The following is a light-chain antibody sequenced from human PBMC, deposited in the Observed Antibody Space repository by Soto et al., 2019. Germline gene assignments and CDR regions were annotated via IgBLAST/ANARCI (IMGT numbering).Light chain of an antibody. V-gene: IGKV3-20*01. CDR1: QSVSSDN. J-gene: IGKJ1*01. Sequence: EIVLTQSPGTLSLSTGERATLSCRASQSVSSDNLVWYQQTPGQASRLLIYGASSRATGIPDRFSGSGSGTDFTLTISRLEPEEFAVYSCQQYGNSLWTFGQGTKVEIK. CDR3: QQYGNSLWT. CDR2: GAS.